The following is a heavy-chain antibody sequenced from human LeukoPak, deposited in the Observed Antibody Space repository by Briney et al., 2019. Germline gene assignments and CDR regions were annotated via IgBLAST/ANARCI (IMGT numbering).Heavy chain of an antibody. CDR2: IKSKTDGGTT. J-gene: IGHJ4*02. CDR1: GYIFSTYW. CDR3: TTSLDSSSWYGTFFDY. Sequence: GGSLRLSCVGSGYIFSTYWMNWVRQAPGKGLEWVGRIKSKTDGGTTDYAAPVKGRFTISRDDSKNTLYLQMNSLKTEDTAVYYCTTSLDSSSWYGTFFDYWGQGTLVTVSS. D-gene: IGHD6-13*01. V-gene: IGHV3-15*01.